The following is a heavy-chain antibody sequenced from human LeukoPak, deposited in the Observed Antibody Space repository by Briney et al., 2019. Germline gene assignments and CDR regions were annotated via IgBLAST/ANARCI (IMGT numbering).Heavy chain of an antibody. CDR1: EFSFNNFA. CDR3: AKDGSESQNYYYYYMDV. Sequence: GGSLRLSCAASEFSFNNFAMYWVRQAPGKGLEWVAFIRYDGSNKYYADSVKGRFTISRDNSKNTLYLQMNSLRAEDTAVYYCAKDGSESQNYYYYYMDVWGKGTTVTVSS. J-gene: IGHJ6*03. CDR2: IRYDGSNK. D-gene: IGHD3-10*01. V-gene: IGHV3-30*02.